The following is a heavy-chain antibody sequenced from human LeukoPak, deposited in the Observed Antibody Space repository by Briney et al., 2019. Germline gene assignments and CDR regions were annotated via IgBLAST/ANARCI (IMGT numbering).Heavy chain of an antibody. D-gene: IGHD6-19*01. Sequence: ASVKVSCKASGYTFTSYGISWVRQAPGQGLEWMGWISAYNGNTNYAQKLQGRVTMTIDTSTSTAYMELRSLRSDDTAVYYCAREGSGWYYYGMDVWGQGTTVTVSS. CDR3: AREGSGWYYYGMDV. CDR1: GYTFTSYG. CDR2: ISAYNGNT. J-gene: IGHJ6*02. V-gene: IGHV1-18*01.